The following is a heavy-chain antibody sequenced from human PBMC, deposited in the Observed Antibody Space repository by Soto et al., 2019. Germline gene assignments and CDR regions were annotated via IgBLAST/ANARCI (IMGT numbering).Heavy chain of an antibody. CDR1: GFSLSNARMG. CDR3: ARIGSLVRGVIFDY. D-gene: IGHD3-10*01. J-gene: IGHJ4*02. V-gene: IGHV2-26*01. Sequence: QVTLKESGPVLVTSTETLTLTCTVSGFSLSNARMGVSWIRQPPGKALEWLTYIFSNDEKSYRTSLKSRLTISKDISKSQVVLTMTNMDPVDSATYYCARIGSLVRGVIFDYWGQGALVTVSS. CDR2: IFSNDEK.